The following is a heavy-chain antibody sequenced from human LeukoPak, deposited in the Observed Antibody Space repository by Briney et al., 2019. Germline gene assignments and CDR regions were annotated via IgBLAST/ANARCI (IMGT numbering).Heavy chain of an antibody. Sequence: SETLSLTCTVSGGSISSGDYYWSWIRQPPGKGLEWIGYIYYSGSTYYNPSLKTRVTISLDTSKNQFSLKLTSVTAADTAVYYCARLGGGGKYFDYWGQGTLVTVSS. CDR3: ARLGGGGKYFDY. CDR1: GGSISSGDYY. V-gene: IGHV4-30-4*08. J-gene: IGHJ4*02. D-gene: IGHD3-16*01. CDR2: IYYSGST.